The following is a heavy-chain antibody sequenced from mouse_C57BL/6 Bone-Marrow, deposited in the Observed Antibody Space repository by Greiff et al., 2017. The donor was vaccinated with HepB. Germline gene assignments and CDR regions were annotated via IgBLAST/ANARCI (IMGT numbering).Heavy chain of an antibody. CDR1: GYAFTNYL. CDR2: INPGSGGT. Sequence: QVQLQQSGAELVRPGTSVKVSCKASGYAFTNYLIEWVKQRPGQGLEWIGVINPGSGGTNYNEKFKGKATLTADKSSSTAYMQLSSLTSEDSAVYFGARSITTVPFAYWGQGTLVTVSA. V-gene: IGHV1-54*01. CDR3: ARSITTVPFAY. D-gene: IGHD1-1*01. J-gene: IGHJ3*01.